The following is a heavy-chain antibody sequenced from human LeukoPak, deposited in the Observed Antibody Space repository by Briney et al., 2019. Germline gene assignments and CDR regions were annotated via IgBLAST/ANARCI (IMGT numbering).Heavy chain of an antibody. CDR1: WFTFDDYA. CDR3: ASSSSSFFDY. J-gene: IGHJ4*02. CDR2: ISWNSVSI. V-gene: IGHV3-9*01. Sequence: GGSLRLSCAASWFTFDDYAMHWVRQAPGKRLGWVSGISWNSVSIGYADSVTGPFTLSSDNANNSLHLQMNSPRAEDPALDYCASSSSSFFDYWGKGTLVTVSS. D-gene: IGHD6-13*01.